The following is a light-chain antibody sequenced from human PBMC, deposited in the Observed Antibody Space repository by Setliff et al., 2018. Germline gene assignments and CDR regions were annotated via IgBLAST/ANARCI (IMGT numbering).Light chain of an antibody. V-gene: IGLV2-14*03. Sequence: QSVLAQPASVSGSPGQSITISCSGTSSDVGSYDLVSWYQQHPGKAPKLIIYNVSGRPSGVSHRFSGSKSGNTASLTISGLQAEDEGDYYCCSYVTGGTLAFGGGTKVTVL. CDR2: NVS. CDR1: SSDVGSYDL. J-gene: IGLJ3*02. CDR3: CSYVTGGTLA.